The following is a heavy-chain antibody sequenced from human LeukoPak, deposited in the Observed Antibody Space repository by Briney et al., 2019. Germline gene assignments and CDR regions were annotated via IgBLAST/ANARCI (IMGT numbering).Heavy chain of an antibody. D-gene: IGHD6-6*01. Sequence: AGGSLRLSCAASGFTFSSYGMSGVGQAPGEGLEWVSAISGSGGSTYYADSVKGRFTISRDNSKNTLYLQMNSLRHEDTAVYYCAKDEVIAGRPMGLDCWGQGTLVTVSS. CDR2: ISGSGGST. V-gene: IGHV3-23*01. J-gene: IGHJ4*02. CDR3: AKDEVIAGRPMGLDC. CDR1: GFTFSSYG.